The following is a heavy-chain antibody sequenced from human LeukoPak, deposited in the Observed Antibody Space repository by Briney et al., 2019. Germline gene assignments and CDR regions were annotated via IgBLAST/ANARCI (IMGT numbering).Heavy chain of an antibody. CDR2: ISSSSSYI. CDR3: ARDLDSSAYTFDY. J-gene: IGHJ4*02. D-gene: IGHD3-22*01. Sequence: GGSLRLSCAASGFTFSSYSMNWVRQAPGKGLEWVSSISSSSSYIYYADSVKGRFTISRDNAKNSLYLQMNSLRDEDTAVYFCARDLDSSAYTFDYWGQGTLVTVSS. V-gene: IGHV3-21*01. CDR1: GFTFSSYS.